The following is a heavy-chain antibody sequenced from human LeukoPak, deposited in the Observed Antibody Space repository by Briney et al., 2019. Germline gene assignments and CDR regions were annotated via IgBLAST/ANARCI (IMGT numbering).Heavy chain of an antibody. J-gene: IGHJ4*02. CDR1: GFSFSDYA. D-gene: IGHD2-21*02. CDR2: IRYDGSNK. CDR3: AKDCGGDCYSHS. Sequence: GGSLRLSCAASGFSFSDYAIYWVRQTPGRGLEWVAFIRYDGSNKIYADSVKGRFTISRDNSYNTVYLQMNSLRAEDTAVYYCAKDCGGDCYSHSWGQGTLVTVSS. V-gene: IGHV3-30*02.